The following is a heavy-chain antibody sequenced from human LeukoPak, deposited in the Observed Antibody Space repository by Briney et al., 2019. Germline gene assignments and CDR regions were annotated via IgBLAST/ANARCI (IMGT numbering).Heavy chain of an antibody. V-gene: IGHV4-34*01. CDR3: ARKGRRAYDSSGPFDY. CDR1: GGSFSGYY. J-gene: IGHJ4*02. D-gene: IGHD3-22*01. Sequence: PSETLSLTCAVYGGSFSGYYWSWIRQPPGKGLEWIGEINHSGSTNYNPSLKSRVTISVDTSKNQFSLKLSSVTAADTAVYYCARKGRRAYDSSGPFDYWGQGTLVTVSS. CDR2: INHSGST.